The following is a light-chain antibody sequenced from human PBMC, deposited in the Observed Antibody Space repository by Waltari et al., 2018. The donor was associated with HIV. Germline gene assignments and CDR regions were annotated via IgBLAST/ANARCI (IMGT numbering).Light chain of an antibody. V-gene: IGLV6-57*02. CDR3: QSFHGITAV. CDR2: KDD. Sequence: NFMLTQPHSVSASPGKTVTISCTGSSGRVASNYVQWYQQRPGSAPTTVIYKDDQRPSGVPDRFAGSINSSSSSASLTSSGLKTEDEADYYCQSFHGITAVFGGGTKLTVL. J-gene: IGLJ3*02. CDR1: SGRVASNY.